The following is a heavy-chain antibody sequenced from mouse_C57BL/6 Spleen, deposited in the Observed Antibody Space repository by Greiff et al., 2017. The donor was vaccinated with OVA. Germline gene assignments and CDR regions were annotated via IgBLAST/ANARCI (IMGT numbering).Heavy chain of an antibody. D-gene: IGHD2-4*01. CDR3: TSYDYDGWFAY. Sequence: EVMLVESGAELVRPGASVKLSCTASGFNIKDDYMHWVKQRPEQGLEWIGWIDPENGDTEYASKFQGKATITADTSSNTAYLQLSSLTSEDTAVYYCTSYDYDGWFAYWGQGTLVTVSA. J-gene: IGHJ3*01. CDR1: GFNIKDDY. CDR2: IDPENGDT. V-gene: IGHV14-4*01.